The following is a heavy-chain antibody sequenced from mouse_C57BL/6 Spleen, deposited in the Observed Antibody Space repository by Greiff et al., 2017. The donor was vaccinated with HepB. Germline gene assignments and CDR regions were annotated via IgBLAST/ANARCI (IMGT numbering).Heavy chain of an antibody. D-gene: IGHD1-1*01. V-gene: IGHV1-42*01. CDR2: INPSTGGT. J-gene: IGHJ1*03. Sequence: VQLQQSGPELVKPGASVKISCKASGYSFTGYYMNWVKQSPEKSLEWIGEINPSTGGTTYNQKFKAKATLTVDKSSSTAYMQLKSLTSEDSAVYYCARGFNYYGSPYWYFDVWGTGTTVTVSS. CDR3: ARGFNYYGSPYWYFDV. CDR1: GYSFTGYY.